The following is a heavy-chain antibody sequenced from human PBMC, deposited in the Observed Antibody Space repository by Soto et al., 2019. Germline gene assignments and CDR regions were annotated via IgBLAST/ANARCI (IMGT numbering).Heavy chain of an antibody. Sequence: QVHLVQSGAEVKQPGSSVKVSCKASGGTFSTYTITWLRQAPGQGPEWMGRIIPVLGIANYAQKFQGRITITADKSTSTASTELSSLRSEDTAVFYCAIPDNPNLHPGRGFFDSWGQGTLVTVSS. CDR3: AIPDNPNLHPGRGFFDS. CDR2: IIPVLGIA. J-gene: IGHJ4*02. D-gene: IGHD1-1*01. V-gene: IGHV1-69*02. CDR1: GGTFSTYT.